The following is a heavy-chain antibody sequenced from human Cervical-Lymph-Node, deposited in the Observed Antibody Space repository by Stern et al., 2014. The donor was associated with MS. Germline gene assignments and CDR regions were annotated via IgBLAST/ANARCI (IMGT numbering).Heavy chain of an antibody. D-gene: IGHD1-20*01. CDR2: ISANSGNT. J-gene: IGHJ4*02. V-gene: IGHV1-18*01. CDR1: GYVFTING. Sequence: QVQLGQSGAEVKKPGASVRVSCKASGYVFTINGISWVRQAPGQGLEWMGWISANSGNTHYAQELQGRVTMTTDTSTSTAFMELRNLRSDDTAVYYCVRDRNWRFDYWGQGTLVNVSS. CDR3: VRDRNWRFDY.